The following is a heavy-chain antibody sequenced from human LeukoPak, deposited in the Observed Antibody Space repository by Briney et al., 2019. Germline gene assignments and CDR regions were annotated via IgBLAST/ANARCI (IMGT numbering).Heavy chain of an antibody. V-gene: IGHV3-64D*06. J-gene: IGHJ4*02. CDR3: VIGTGY. Sequence: PGGSLRLSCSVSGFTFSTYVMHWVRQAPGKGVEYVSAISSNGDNTYYADSVKGRFTISRDNSKNTLYLQMSSLRADDTAVYYCVIGTGYWGQGTLVTVSS. CDR2: ISSNGDNT. CDR1: GFTFSTYV.